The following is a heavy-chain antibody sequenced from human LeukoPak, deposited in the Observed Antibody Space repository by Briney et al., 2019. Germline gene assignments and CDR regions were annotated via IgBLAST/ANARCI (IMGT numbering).Heavy chain of an antibody. CDR3: ARVSIGWYSFDY. CDR1: GFTFDDYA. J-gene: IGHJ4*02. V-gene: IGHV3-74*01. Sequence: GGSLRLSCAASGFTFDDYAMHWVRQAPGKGLVWVSRINPDGTTTSYADSVKGRFTISRDNAKDTVYLQMNSLRAEDTAVYYCARVSIGWYSFDYWGQGTLVTVSS. D-gene: IGHD6-19*01. CDR2: INPDGTTT.